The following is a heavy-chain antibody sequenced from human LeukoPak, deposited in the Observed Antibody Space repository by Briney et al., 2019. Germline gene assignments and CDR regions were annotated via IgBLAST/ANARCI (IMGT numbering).Heavy chain of an antibody. V-gene: IGHV4-34*01. CDR2: INHSGST. CDR3: ARARYFDWLVVTAAVTLDY. D-gene: IGHD3-9*01. Sequence: SETLSLTCAVYGVSFSGYYWSWIRQPPGKGLEWIGEINHSGSTNYNPSLKSRVTISVDTSKNQFSLKLSSVTAADTAVYYCARARYFDWLVVTAAVTLDYWGQGTLVTVSS. J-gene: IGHJ4*02. CDR1: GVSFSGYY.